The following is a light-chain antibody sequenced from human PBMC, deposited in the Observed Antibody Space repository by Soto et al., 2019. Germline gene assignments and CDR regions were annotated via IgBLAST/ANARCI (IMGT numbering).Light chain of an antibody. CDR2: ANN. CDR1: ISNIASNT. Sequence: QSMITHPPSASRTPGQRFTISFSGSISNIASNTVNWYQQLPGTAPKLLIYANNQRPSGVPDRFSGSKSGTSPSLQISGLQSDDEADYYCAASDDSMNGYVFATWTKVPV. CDR3: AASDDSMNGYV. J-gene: IGLJ1*01. V-gene: IGLV1-44*01.